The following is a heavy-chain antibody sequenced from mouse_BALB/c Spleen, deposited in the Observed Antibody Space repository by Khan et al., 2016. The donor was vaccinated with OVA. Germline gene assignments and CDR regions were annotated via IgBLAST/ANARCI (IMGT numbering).Heavy chain of an antibody. CDR3: AIITTVVATDY. V-gene: IGHV1-9*01. Sequence: QIQLVQSGAELMKPGASVKISCKATGYTFSSYWIEWVKQRPGHGLEWIGEILPGSGSTNYNEKFKGKATFNADTSSNTAYMQLSSLTSEDSAVSYCAIITTVVATDYWGQGTTLTVSS. CDR2: ILPGSGST. CDR1: GYTFSSYW. D-gene: IGHD1-1*01. J-gene: IGHJ2*01.